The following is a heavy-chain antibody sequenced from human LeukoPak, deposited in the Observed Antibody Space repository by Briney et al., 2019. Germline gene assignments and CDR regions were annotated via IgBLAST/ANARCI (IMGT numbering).Heavy chain of an antibody. D-gene: IGHD3-3*01. CDR2: IYSGGNT. Sequence: PGGSLRLSCAASGFAVSSSYISWVRQAPGKGLEWVSIIYSGGNTYYADSVKGRFTISRDNSKNTLYLQMNSLRAEDTAVYYCAKLPHYDFWSGDPSYEMDVWGQGTTVTVSS. V-gene: IGHV3-53*01. CDR1: GFAVSSSY. J-gene: IGHJ6*02. CDR3: AKLPHYDFWSGDPSYEMDV.